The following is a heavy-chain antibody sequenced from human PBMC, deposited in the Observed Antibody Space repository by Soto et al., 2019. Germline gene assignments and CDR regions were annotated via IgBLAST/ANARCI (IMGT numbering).Heavy chain of an antibody. V-gene: IGHV1-18*01. CDR3: ARANLRYFDWLLPSFDY. Sequence: QVQLVQSGAEVKKPGASVKVSCKASGYTFTSYGISWVRQAPGQGLEWMGWISAYNGNTNYAQKLQGRVTMTTDTSTSTAYMELRSLRSDDTAVYYCARANLRYFDWLLPSFDYWGQGTLVTVSS. CDR2: ISAYNGNT. CDR1: GYTFTSYG. J-gene: IGHJ4*02. D-gene: IGHD3-9*01.